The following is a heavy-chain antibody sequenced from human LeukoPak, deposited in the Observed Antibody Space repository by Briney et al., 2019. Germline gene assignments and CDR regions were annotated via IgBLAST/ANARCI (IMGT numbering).Heavy chain of an antibody. J-gene: IGHJ6*02. CDR2: FDPEDGET. V-gene: IGHV1-24*01. D-gene: IGHD6-19*01. CDR3: ATVGAVAVSYGMDV. CDR1: GYTLTELS. Sequence: ASVKVSCKVSGYTLTELSMHWVRQAPGKGLEWMGGFDPEDGETIYAQKFQGRVTMTEDTSTDTAYMELSSLRSEDTAVYYCATVGAVAVSYGMDVWGQGTTVTVS.